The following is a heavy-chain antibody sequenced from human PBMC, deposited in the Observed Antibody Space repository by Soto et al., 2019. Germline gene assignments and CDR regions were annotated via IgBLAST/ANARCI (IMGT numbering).Heavy chain of an antibody. Sequence: EVQLLESGGGLVQPGGSLRLSCAASGFTFSSYAMGWVRQAPGKGLEWVSGISGSGDITYYPDSVKGRFTISRDNSKNTLYLQMNSLRAEDTAVYYCAKDRIASSGPGFFDSWGQGTLVTVSS. J-gene: IGHJ4*02. V-gene: IGHV3-23*01. CDR2: ISGSGDIT. D-gene: IGHD6-13*01. CDR1: GFTFSSYA. CDR3: AKDRIASSGPGFFDS.